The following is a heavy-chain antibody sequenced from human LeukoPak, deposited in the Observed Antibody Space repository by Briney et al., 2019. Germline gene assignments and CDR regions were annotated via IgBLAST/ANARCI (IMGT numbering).Heavy chain of an antibody. CDR2: IYTSGST. CDR1: GASISSFY. J-gene: IGHJ4*02. D-gene: IGHD2-2*01. CDR3: ARLSADSSSSRGFDY. Sequence: SETLSLTCTVSGASISSFYWTWIRQPAGKGLEWIGRIYTSGSTNYNPSLKSRVAMSVDTSKNQFSLKLSSVTAADTAVYYCARLSADSSSSRGFDYWGQGTPVTVSS. V-gene: IGHV4-4*07.